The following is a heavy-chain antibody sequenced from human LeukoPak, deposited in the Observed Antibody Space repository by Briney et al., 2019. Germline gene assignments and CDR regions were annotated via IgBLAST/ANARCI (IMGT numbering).Heavy chain of an antibody. CDR2: IYYNGST. CDR1: GGSISSYY. J-gene: IGHJ4*02. V-gene: IGHV4-59*01. D-gene: IGHD5-12*01. Sequence: SETLSLTCTVSGGSISSYYWSWIRQPPGKGLEWIGYIYYNGSTNYNPSLKSRVTISVDTSKNQFSLKLSSVTAADTAVYYCARGYSGTFDYWGQGTLVTVSS. CDR3: ARGYSGTFDY.